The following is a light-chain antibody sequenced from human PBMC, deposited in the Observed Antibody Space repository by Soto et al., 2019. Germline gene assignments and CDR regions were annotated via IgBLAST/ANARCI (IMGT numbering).Light chain of an antibody. CDR3: QQFGSSPFT. CDR2: GAS. Sequence: EIELTQSPGSLSLSPGERATISCRASQSVRSNYLTWYRQKPGQAPSLLFYGASSRATGLPDSFSGSGSGTDFNLTISSLEPEDFAAYYCQQFGSSPFTFGRGTKVDIK. V-gene: IGKV3-20*01. CDR1: QSVRSNY. J-gene: IGKJ3*01.